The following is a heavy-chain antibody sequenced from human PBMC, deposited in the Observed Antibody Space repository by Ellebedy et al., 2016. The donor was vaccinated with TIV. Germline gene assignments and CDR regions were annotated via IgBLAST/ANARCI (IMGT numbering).Heavy chain of an antibody. J-gene: IGHJ4*02. V-gene: IGHV4-31*03. CDR1: GGSISSGGYY. CDR2: IYYSGST. D-gene: IGHD6-13*01. CDR3: ARAGGSSSAYDY. Sequence: SETLSLXXTVSGGSISSGGYYWSWIRQHPGKGLEWIGYIYYSGSTYYNPSLKSRVTISVDTSKNQFSLKLSSVTAADTAVYYCARAGGSSSAYDYWGQGTLVTVSS.